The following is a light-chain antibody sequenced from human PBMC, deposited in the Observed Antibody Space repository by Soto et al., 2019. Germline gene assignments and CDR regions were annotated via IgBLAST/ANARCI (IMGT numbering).Light chain of an antibody. J-gene: IGKJ4*01. V-gene: IGKV3-20*01. Sequence: EIVLTQSPGTLSLSPGERATLSCRASQSVRTSYFAWYQQKPGQAPRLLIFGASSRATGIPDRFSGSGSGTDFTLTISRLEPEDFALYYCQHYGNSPLTFGGGNKVEIK. CDR1: QSVRTSY. CDR3: QHYGNSPLT. CDR2: GAS.